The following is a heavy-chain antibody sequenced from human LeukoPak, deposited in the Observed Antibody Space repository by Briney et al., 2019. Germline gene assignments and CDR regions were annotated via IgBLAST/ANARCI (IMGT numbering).Heavy chain of an antibody. CDR1: GFTFSKVW. CDR3: TTDLSELDDSGYYAKYFHH. CDR2: IKSKTDGGTI. V-gene: IGHV3-15*01. D-gene: IGHD3-22*01. J-gene: IGHJ6*02. Sequence: GGSLRLSCAASGFTFSKVWMSWVRQAPGKGLEWVGRIKSKTDGGTIDYAAPVKGRFTISRDDSKDTLFLQMNSLKTEDTAVYYCTTDLSELDDSGYYAKYFHHWGQGTTVTVSS.